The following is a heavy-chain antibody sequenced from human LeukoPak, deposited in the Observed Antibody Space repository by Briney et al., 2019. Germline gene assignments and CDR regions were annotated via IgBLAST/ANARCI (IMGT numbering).Heavy chain of an antibody. J-gene: IGHJ5*01. D-gene: IGHD4/OR15-4a*01. V-gene: IGHV4-39*01. CDR2: IYYGQTI. CDR3: VRHDGRGGATMGAFDS. Sequence: SGGSLRLSCAASGFTFSSYAMSWVRQAPGKGLEWIGSIYYGQTIYCNPSLNSRVTISVVTSKDQFTLQLNSVTAADTAVYYCVRHDGRGGATMGAFDSWGQGSLVTVSS. CDR1: GFTFSSYA.